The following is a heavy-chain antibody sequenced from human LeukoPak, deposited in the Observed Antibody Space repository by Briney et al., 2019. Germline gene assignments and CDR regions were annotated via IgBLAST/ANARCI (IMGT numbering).Heavy chain of an antibody. J-gene: IGHJ4*02. CDR1: GITLANYG. CDR2: VSGRGGST. CDR3: AKRGVVIRVILVGFHKEAYYFDS. Sequence: GGSLRLSCVVSGITLANYGMSWVRQAPGKGLEWVAGVSGRGGSTNYADSVKGRFTISRDNPKNTLYLQMNSRRAEDTAVYFCAKRGVVIRVILVGFHKEAYYFDSWGQGALVTVSS. D-gene: IGHD3-22*01. V-gene: IGHV3-23*01.